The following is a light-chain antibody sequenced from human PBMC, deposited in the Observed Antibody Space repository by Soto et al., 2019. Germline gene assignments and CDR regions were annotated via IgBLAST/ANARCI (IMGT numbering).Light chain of an antibody. J-gene: IGKJ1*01. CDR3: QQYYSYPQWT. CDR2: AAS. Sequence: AIRMTQSPSSLSASTGDRVTITCRASQGISSYLAWYQQKPGKAPKLLIYAASTLQSGVPSRFSGSGSGTDFTLTISCLQSEDFATYYCQQYYSYPQWTFGQGINVDIK. V-gene: IGKV1-8*01. CDR1: QGISSY.